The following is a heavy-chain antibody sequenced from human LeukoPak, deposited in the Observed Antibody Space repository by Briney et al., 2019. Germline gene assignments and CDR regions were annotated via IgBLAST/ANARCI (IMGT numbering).Heavy chain of an antibody. Sequence: ASVKVSCKASGYTSTSYDINWVRQATGQGLEWMGWMNPNSGNTGYAQKFQGRVTITRNTSISTAYMELSSLRSEDTAVYYCASGGIVGATNAFDIWGQGTMVTVSS. V-gene: IGHV1-8*03. D-gene: IGHD1-26*01. CDR2: MNPNSGNT. CDR1: GYTSTSYD. CDR3: ASGGIVGATNAFDI. J-gene: IGHJ3*02.